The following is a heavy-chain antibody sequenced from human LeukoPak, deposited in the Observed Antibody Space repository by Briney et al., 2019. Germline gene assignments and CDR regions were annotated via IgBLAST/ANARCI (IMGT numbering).Heavy chain of an antibody. Sequence: PSETLSLTCTVSGGSISSSSYYWGWIRQPPGTGLEWIGSIYYSGSTYYNPSLKSRVTISVDTSKNQFSLKLSSVTAADTAVYYCARHRRYYDFWSGYFDYWGQGTLVTVSS. CDR3: ARHRRYYDFWSGYFDY. V-gene: IGHV4-39*01. D-gene: IGHD3-3*01. CDR2: IYYSGST. J-gene: IGHJ4*02. CDR1: GGSISSSSYY.